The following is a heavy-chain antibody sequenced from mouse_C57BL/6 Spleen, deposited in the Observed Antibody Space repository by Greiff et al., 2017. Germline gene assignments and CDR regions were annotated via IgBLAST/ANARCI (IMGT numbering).Heavy chain of an antibody. V-gene: IGHV5-17*01. CDR3: ARTTVVATYAMDY. D-gene: IGHD1-1*01. Sequence: EVMLVESGGGLVKPGGSLKLSCAASGFTFSDYGMHWVRQAPEKGLEWVAYISSGSSTIYYADTVKGRFTISRDNAQNTLFLQMTSLRSEDTAMYYCARTTVVATYAMDYWGQGTSVTVSS. J-gene: IGHJ4*01. CDR2: ISSGSSTI. CDR1: GFTFSDYG.